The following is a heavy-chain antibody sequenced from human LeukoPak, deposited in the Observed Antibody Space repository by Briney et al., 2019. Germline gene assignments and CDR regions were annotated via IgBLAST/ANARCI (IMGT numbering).Heavy chain of an antibody. J-gene: IGHJ3*02. CDR3: AREEPIVVVINPHAFDI. CDR2: ISAYNGNT. Sequence: ASVKVSCKASGYTFTSYGISWVRQAPGQGLEWMGWISAYNGNTNYAQKLQGRVTMTTDTSTSTAYMELRSLRSDDTAVYYCAREEPIVVVINPHAFDIWGQGTMVTVSS. V-gene: IGHV1-18*01. CDR1: GYTFTSYG. D-gene: IGHD3-22*01.